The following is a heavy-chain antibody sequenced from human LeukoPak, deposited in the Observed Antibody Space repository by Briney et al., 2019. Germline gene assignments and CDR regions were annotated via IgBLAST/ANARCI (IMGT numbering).Heavy chain of an antibody. D-gene: IGHD6-19*01. J-gene: IGHJ4*02. V-gene: IGHV3-23*01. CDR3: ARRQGGSDWYPPLVLDY. CDR2: VSGSGDST. CDR1: GFTFSSYA. Sequence: GGSLRLSCAASGFTFSSYAMSWVRQAPGKGLEWVSAVSGSGDSTYYADSVKGRFTISRDNSKNTLYLQMNSLRAEDSAVYYCARRQGGSDWYPPLVLDYWGQGTLVTVSS.